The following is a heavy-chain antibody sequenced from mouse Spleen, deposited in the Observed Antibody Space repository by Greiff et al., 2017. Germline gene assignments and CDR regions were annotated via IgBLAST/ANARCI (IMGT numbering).Heavy chain of an antibody. Sequence: VQLKESGPELVKPGASVKISCKASGYSFTGYYMNWVKQSPEKSLEWIGEINPSTGGTTYNQKFKAKATLTVDKSSSTAYMQLKSLTSEDSAVYYCAREGPYDYDWYFDVWGTGTTVTVSS. CDR2: INPSTGGT. J-gene: IGHJ1*03. D-gene: IGHD2-4*01. V-gene: IGHV1-42*01. CDR3: AREGPYDYDWYFDV. CDR1: GYSFTGYY.